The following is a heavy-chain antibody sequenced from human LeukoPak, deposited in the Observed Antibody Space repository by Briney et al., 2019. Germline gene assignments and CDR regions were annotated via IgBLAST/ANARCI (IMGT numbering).Heavy chain of an antibody. D-gene: IGHD1-26*01. V-gene: IGHV5-51*01. J-gene: IGHJ4*02. CDR1: EYSFATYW. CDR2: IYPSDSDT. Sequence: GEPLKISCQGSEYSFATYWIAWLRHMPGKGLEWMGIIYPSDSDTRYSPSFQGQVTISADKSIKTAYLQWSSLKASDTAMYYCARPLQGIVGATGFDYWGQGTLVTVSS. CDR3: ARPLQGIVGATGFDY.